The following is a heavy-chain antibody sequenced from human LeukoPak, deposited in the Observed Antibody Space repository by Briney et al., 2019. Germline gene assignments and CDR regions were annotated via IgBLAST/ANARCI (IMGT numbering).Heavy chain of an antibody. D-gene: IGHD1-1*01. J-gene: IGHJ4*02. Sequence: PGGSLRLSCAASGFTFSSYWMSWVRQGSGKGLVWVSRINTDGSNTTYADSVRGRFTISRDNAKNTLYLQMNSLRAEDTAVYYCARTTGNYRQLDYWGQGTLVTVSS. CDR3: ARTTGNYRQLDY. CDR1: GFTFSSYW. V-gene: IGHV3-74*03. CDR2: INTDGSNT.